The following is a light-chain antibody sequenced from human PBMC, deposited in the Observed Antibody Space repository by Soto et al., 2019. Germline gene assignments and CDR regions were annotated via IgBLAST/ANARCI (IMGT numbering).Light chain of an antibody. CDR1: SSNIGSNT. V-gene: IGLV1-44*01. Sequence: QSVLTQPPSASGTPGQRVTISCSGSSSNIGSNTVNWYQQLPGTAPKLLIYSNNQRPSGVPDRFSGSKSGTSASLAISGLQSEDEADYYCAAWDDSLNGRRIGGGTKLTVL. J-gene: IGLJ2*01. CDR3: AAWDDSLNGRR. CDR2: SNN.